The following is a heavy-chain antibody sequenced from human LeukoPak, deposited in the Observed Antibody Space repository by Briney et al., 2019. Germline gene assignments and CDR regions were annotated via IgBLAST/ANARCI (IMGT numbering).Heavy chain of an antibody. J-gene: IGHJ4*02. Sequence: KPSETLSLTCTVSGGSMNNDYWNWIRQPPGKGLEWIGYIYYSGSTNYNPSLKSRVTISVDTSKNQFSLKLSSVTAADTAVYYCARDKLGATLFDYWGQGTLVIVSS. V-gene: IGHV4-59*01. CDR1: GGSMNNDY. CDR3: ARDKLGATLFDY. CDR2: IYYSGST. D-gene: IGHD1-26*01.